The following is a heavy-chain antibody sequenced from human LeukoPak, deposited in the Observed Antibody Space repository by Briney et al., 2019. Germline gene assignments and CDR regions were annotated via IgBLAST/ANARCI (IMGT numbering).Heavy chain of an antibody. V-gene: IGHV4-4*02. CDR3: AREAAMVTDYYFDY. CDR2: IYHSGST. D-gene: IGHD5-18*01. J-gene: IGHJ4*02. CDR1: GGSISSSNW. Sequence: SGTLSLTCAVSGGSISSSNWWSWVRQPPGKGLEWIGEIYHSGSTNYNPSLKSRVTISVDKSKNQFSLKLSSVTAADTAVYYCAREAAMVTDYYFDYWGQGTLVTVSS.